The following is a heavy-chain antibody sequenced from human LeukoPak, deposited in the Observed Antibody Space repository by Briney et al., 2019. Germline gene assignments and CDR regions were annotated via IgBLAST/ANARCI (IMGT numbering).Heavy chain of an antibody. V-gene: IGHV3-11*06. CDR1: GFTFSDYY. J-gene: IGHJ5*02. D-gene: IGHD3-10*01. CDR3: ARDIRAHYYGSGRNSLDP. CDR2: TSSSSSHT. Sequence: PGGSLRLCCAASGFTFSDYYMSWIRQAPGKGLEWVSYTSSSSSHTNYADSVKGRFTISRDNAKNSLYLQMNSLRAEDTAVYYCARDIRAHYYGSGRNSLDPWGQGTLVTVSS.